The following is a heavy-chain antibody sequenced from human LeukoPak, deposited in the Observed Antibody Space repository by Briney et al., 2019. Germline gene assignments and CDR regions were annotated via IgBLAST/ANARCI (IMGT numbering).Heavy chain of an antibody. D-gene: IGHD2-2*02. J-gene: IGHJ3*02. Sequence: GGSLRLSCAASGFTFSSYGMHWVRQAPGKGLEWVAVIWYDGSNKYYADSVKGRFTISRDNSKNTLYLQMNSLRAEDTAVYYCAKDKSGLYPPGAFDIWGQGTMVTVSS. V-gene: IGHV3-33*06. CDR1: GFTFSSYG. CDR2: IWYDGSNK. CDR3: AKDKSGLYPPGAFDI.